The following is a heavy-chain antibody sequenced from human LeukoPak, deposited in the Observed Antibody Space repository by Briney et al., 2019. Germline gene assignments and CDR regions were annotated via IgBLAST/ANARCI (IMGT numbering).Heavy chain of an antibody. CDR3: ARDPNEYSSSSDFDY. D-gene: IGHD6-6*01. J-gene: IGHJ4*02. Sequence: ASVKVSCKASGYTFTSYGISWVRQAPGQGLEWMGWISAYNGNTNYAQKLQGRVTMTTDASTSTAYMELRSLRSDDTAVYYCARDPNEYSSSSDFDYWGQGTLVTVSS. V-gene: IGHV1-18*01. CDR2: ISAYNGNT. CDR1: GYTFTSYG.